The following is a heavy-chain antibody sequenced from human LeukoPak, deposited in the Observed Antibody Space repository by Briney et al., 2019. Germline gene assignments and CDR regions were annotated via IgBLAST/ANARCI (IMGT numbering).Heavy chain of an antibody. D-gene: IGHD5-24*01. V-gene: IGHV4-39*07. CDR3: ARQRRLEMATIRNNWFDP. CDR1: GGSISSSSYY. CDR2: IYYSGST. Sequence: SETLSLTCTVSGGSISSSSYYWGWIRQPPGKGLEWIGSIYYSGSTYYNPSLKSRVTISVDTSKNQFSLKLSSVTAADTAVYYCARQRRLEMATIRNNWFDPWGQGTLVTVSS. J-gene: IGHJ5*02.